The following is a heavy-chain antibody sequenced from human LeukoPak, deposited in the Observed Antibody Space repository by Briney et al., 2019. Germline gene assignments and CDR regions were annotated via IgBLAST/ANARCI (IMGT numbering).Heavy chain of an antibody. J-gene: IGHJ2*01. D-gene: IGHD6-19*01. CDR2: INHSGST. Sequence: SETLSLTCAVYGGSFSGYYWSWIRQPPGKGLEWSGEINHSGSTNYNPSLMSRVTISVDTPKNQFSLRLSSVTAADTAVYYCARVLEGSSGQHCYFDLWGRGTLVTVSS. CDR1: GGSFSGYY. V-gene: IGHV4-34*01. CDR3: ARVLEGSSGQHCYFDL.